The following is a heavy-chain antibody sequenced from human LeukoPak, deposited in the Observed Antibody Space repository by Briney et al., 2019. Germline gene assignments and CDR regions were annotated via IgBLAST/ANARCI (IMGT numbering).Heavy chain of an antibody. CDR1: GFTFSDYY. D-gene: IGHD3-3*01. J-gene: IGHJ6*02. Sequence: GGSLRLSCAASGFTFSDYYMSWIRQAPGKGLEWVSYISSSGSTIYYADSVKGRFTISRDNAKNSLYLQMDSLRAEGTAVYYCARDDPYDFWSGLQLLDVWGQGTTVTVSS. CDR3: ARDDPYDFWSGLQLLDV. CDR2: ISSSGSTI. V-gene: IGHV3-11*01.